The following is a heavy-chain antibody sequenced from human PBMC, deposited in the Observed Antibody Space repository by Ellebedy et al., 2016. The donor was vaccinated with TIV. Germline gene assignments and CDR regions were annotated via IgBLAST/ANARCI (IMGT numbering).Heavy chain of an antibody. Sequence: GGSLRLXCAASGFTFSSYSMNWVRQAPGKGLEWVSSISSSSSYIYYADSVKGRFTISRDNAKNSLYLQMNSLRAEDTAVYYCAGAPRYYYDSSGHGYWGQGTLVTVSS. CDR2: ISSSSSYI. D-gene: IGHD3-22*01. J-gene: IGHJ4*02. CDR1: GFTFSSYS. V-gene: IGHV3-21*01. CDR3: AGAPRYYYDSSGHGY.